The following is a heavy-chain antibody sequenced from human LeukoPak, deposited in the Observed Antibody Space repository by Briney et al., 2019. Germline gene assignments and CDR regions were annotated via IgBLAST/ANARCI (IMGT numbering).Heavy chain of an antibody. D-gene: IGHD5-12*01. CDR3: ARAGGGYDLRSAVNWFDP. CDR2: IYYSGST. Sequence: PSETLSLTCTVSGGPISSYYWSWIRQPPGKGLEWIGYIYYSGSTNYNPSLKSRVTISVDTSKNQFSLKLSSVPAADTAVYYCARAGGGYDLRSAVNWFDPWGQGTLVTVSS. V-gene: IGHV4-59*01. CDR1: GGPISSYY. J-gene: IGHJ5*02.